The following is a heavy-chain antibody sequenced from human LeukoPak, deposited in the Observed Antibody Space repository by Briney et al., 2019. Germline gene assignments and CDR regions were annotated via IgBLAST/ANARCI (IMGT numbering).Heavy chain of an antibody. D-gene: IGHD1-14*01. V-gene: IGHV4-39*01. CDR2: IYYSGST. Sequence: SETLSLTCTVSGGSLSSSSYYWGWVRPPPGEGLEWIGSIYYSGSTYYNPSLKSRVTISVDTSKNQFSLKLSSVTAADTAVYYCATGIDNDAFDIWGQGTMVTVSS. J-gene: IGHJ3*02. CDR3: ATGIDNDAFDI. CDR1: GGSLSSSSYY.